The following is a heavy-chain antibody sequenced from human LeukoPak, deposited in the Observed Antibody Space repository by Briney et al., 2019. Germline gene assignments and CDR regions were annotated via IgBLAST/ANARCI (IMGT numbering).Heavy chain of an antibody. CDR2: IWYDGSNK. Sequence: GGSLRLSCAASGFTFSSYGMHWVRQAPSKGLEWVALIWYDGSNKYYTDSVKGRLTISRDNSKNTLYLQMNSLRAEDTAIYYCAREGPRGNSQFDYWGQGTLVTVSS. J-gene: IGHJ4*02. CDR1: GFTFSSYG. CDR3: AREGPRGNSQFDY. V-gene: IGHV3-33*01. D-gene: IGHD2/OR15-2a*01.